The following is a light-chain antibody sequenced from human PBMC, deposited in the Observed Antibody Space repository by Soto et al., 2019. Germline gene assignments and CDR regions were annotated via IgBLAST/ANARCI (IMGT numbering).Light chain of an antibody. J-gene: IGLJ2*01. Sequence: SYELTQPPSVSVSPGQTASITCSGDRLGDKYACWYQQKPGQSPVLVIYQDSKRPSGIPERLSGSNSGNTATLTISGTQAIDEADYYCQAWGSSTDVVFGGGTKLTVL. CDR1: RLGDKY. CDR3: QAWGSSTDVV. V-gene: IGLV3-1*01. CDR2: QDS.